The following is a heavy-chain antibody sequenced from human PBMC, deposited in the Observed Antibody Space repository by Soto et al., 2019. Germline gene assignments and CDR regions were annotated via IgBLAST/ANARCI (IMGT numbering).Heavy chain of an antibody. CDR2: ITRDGTI. Sequence: GGSLRLSCAASGCIFTNYAMSWVRQAPGEGLEWVSAITRDGTIYYTESVKGRFTISRDNSKNTVYLQMNSLRVEDTAVYYCVKESYEGAYGDFWGQGTLVTVSS. CDR3: VKESYEGAYGDF. V-gene: IGHV3-23*01. J-gene: IGHJ4*02. CDR1: GCIFTNYA. D-gene: IGHD3-22*01.